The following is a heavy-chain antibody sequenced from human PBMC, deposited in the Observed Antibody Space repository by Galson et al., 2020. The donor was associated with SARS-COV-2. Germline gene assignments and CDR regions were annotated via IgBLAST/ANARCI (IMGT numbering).Heavy chain of an antibody. D-gene: IGHD3-22*01. Sequence: SETLSLTCTVSGGSISSSSYYWGWIRQPPGKGLEWIGSIYYSGSTYYNPSLKSRVTISVDTSKNQFSLKLSSVTAADTAVYYCARSYDSSGYYYWYWGQGTLVTVSS. CDR2: IYYSGST. CDR3: ARSYDSSGYYYWY. J-gene: IGHJ4*02. CDR1: GGSISSSSYY. V-gene: IGHV4-39*01.